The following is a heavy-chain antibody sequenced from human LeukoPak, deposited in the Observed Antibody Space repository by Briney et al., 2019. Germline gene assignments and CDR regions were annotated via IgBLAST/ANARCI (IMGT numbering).Heavy chain of an antibody. D-gene: IGHD3-10*01. J-gene: IGHJ4*02. CDR3: ASTMVRGEDYFDY. V-gene: IGHV4-39*01. Sequence: SETLSLTCTVSGGSISSSSYYWGWIRQPPGKGLEWIGSIYYSGSTYYNPSLKSRVTISVDTSKNQFSLKLSSVTAADTAVYYCASTMVRGEDYFDYWGQGTLVTVSS. CDR2: IYYSGST. CDR1: GGSISSSSYY.